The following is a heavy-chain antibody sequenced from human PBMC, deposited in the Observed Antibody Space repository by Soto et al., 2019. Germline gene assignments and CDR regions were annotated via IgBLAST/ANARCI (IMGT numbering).Heavy chain of an antibody. D-gene: IGHD2-15*01. CDR2: INPNSGGT. CDR1: GYTFTGYY. CDR3: ARDGSAVVVAARDIYFDY. V-gene: IGHV1-2*02. Sequence: QVQLVQSGAEVKKPGASVKVSCKASGYTFTGYYMHWVRQAPGQGLEWMGWINPNSGGTNYAQKFQGRVTMTRDTSISTAYMELSRLRSDDTAVYYCARDGSAVVVAARDIYFDYWGQGTLVTVSS. J-gene: IGHJ4*02.